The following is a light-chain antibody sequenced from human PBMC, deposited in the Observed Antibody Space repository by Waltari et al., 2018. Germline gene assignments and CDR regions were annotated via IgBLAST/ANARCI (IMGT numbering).Light chain of an antibody. CDR1: NSNIGSNP. Sequence: QSVLTQPPPASGTPGQRVTISCSGSNSNIGSNPVSWYQQFPGKAPKLVIYKNDQRPSGVPDRFSASKSGTAASLAISGLRSEDEADYYCAAWDDSPIGQVFGGGTKVTVL. CDR2: KND. V-gene: IGLV1-47*01. CDR3: AAWDDSPIGQV. J-gene: IGLJ3*02.